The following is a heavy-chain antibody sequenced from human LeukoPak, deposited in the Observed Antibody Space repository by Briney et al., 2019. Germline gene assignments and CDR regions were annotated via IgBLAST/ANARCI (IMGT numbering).Heavy chain of an antibody. CDR3: ARVDLYYDSSGYSQAANDY. CDR1: GYTFTGYA. Sequence: APVKVSCKASGYTFTGYAISWVRQAPGQGLEWMGWVSAYNGVTNYAQNFQDRVTMTTDTPTTTAYMELRSLRSDDTAVYYCARVDLYYDSSGYSQAANDYWGQGTLVTVSS. J-gene: IGHJ4*02. V-gene: IGHV1-18*01. D-gene: IGHD3-22*01. CDR2: VSAYNGVT.